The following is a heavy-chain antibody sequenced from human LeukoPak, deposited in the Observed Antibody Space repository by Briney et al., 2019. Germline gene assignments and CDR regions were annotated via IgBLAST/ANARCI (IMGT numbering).Heavy chain of an antibody. CDR2: ISSSSSYI. J-gene: IGHJ4*02. V-gene: IGHV3-21*01. CDR1: GFTFSSYS. CDR3: ARDTPTTADY. D-gene: IGHD1-7*01. Sequence: PGRSLRLSCAASGFTFSSYSMNWVRQAPGRGLEWVSSISSSSSYIYYADSVKGRFTISRDNAKNSLYLQMNSLRAEDTAVYYCARDTPTTADYWGQGTLVTVSS.